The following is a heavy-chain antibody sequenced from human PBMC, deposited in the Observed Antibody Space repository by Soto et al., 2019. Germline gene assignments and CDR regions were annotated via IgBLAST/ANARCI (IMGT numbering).Heavy chain of an antibody. D-gene: IGHD1-26*01. J-gene: IGHJ5*02. CDR3: ARGSLVGATNWFDP. CDR1: GGTFSSYA. Sequence: QVQLVQSGAEVKKPGSSVKVSCKASGGTFSSYAISWVRQAPGLGLEWMGGIIPIFGTANYAQKFQGRVTITADDSTSTAYMKLSSLRSEDTAVYYCARGSLVGATNWFDPWGQGTLVTVSS. V-gene: IGHV1-69*01. CDR2: IIPIFGTA.